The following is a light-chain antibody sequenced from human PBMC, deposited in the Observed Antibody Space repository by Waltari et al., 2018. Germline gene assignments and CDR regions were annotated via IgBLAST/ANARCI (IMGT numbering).Light chain of an antibody. J-gene: IGLJ3*02. Sequence: IVVTQEPSLTVSPGGTVTLTCACSTGAVTSVYYPNWFQQRPGQTPRALLYNTTNNYAGTPARCSVSRVGGKAALTLSGVQAEDEADYYCLLDLGATFWVFGGGTKVTV. CDR2: NTT. CDR1: TGAVTSVYY. CDR3: LLDLGATFWV. V-gene: IGLV7-43*01.